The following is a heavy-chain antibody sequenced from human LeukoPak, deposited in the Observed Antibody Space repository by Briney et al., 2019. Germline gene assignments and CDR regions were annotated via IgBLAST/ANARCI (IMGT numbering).Heavy chain of an antibody. D-gene: IGHD4-17*01. J-gene: IGHJ4*02. CDR3: AKDHSYGYGDYFDY. CDR1: GFTFSSYG. V-gene: IGHV3-30*18. Sequence: PGRSLRLSCAASGFTFSSYGMHWVRQAPGKGLEWVAVISYDGSNKYYADSVKGRFTISRDNSKNTLYLQMNSLRAEDTAVYYCAKDHSYGYGDYFDYWGQGTLVTVSS. CDR2: ISYDGSNK.